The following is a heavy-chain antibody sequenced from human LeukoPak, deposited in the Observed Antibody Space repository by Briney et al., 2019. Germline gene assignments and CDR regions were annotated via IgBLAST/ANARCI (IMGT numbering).Heavy chain of an antibody. CDR2: ISYDGSNK. V-gene: IGHV3-30*18. CDR3: AKSVNSSGHDAFDI. D-gene: IGHD6-25*01. Sequence: GGSLRLSCAASGFTFSSYTMNWVRQAPGKGLEWVAVISYDGSNKYYADSVKGRFTISRDNSKNTLYLQMNSLRAEDTAVYYCAKSVNSSGHDAFDIWGQGTMVTVSS. CDR1: GFTFSSYT. J-gene: IGHJ3*02.